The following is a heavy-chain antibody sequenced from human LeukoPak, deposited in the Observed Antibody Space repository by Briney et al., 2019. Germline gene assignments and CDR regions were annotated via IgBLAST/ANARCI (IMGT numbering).Heavy chain of an antibody. V-gene: IGHV4-39*01. D-gene: IGHD3-10*01. Sequence: SETLSLTCTVSGGSISSSSYYWGWIRQPPGKGLEWIGSIFYSGSTYYNPSLKSRVTISVDASKNQFSLKLNSVTAADTAVYYCASVYGSGSYWYSMDVWGQGTTVTVSS. J-gene: IGHJ6*02. CDR1: GGSISSSSYY. CDR3: ASVYGSGSYWYSMDV. CDR2: IFYSGST.